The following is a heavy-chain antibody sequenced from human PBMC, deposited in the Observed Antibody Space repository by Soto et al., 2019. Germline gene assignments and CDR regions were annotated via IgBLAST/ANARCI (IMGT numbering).Heavy chain of an antibody. J-gene: IGHJ4*02. V-gene: IGHV1-3*01. CDR3: ATRSPAFDY. CDR2: INAGNGNT. Sequence: ASVKVSCKASGYTFSNYGIHWVRQAPGQRLEWMGLINAGNGNTKYSQNFQGRVTLTRDTSASTAYMELRSLRSDDTAVYYCATRSPAFDYWGQGTLVTVSS. CDR1: GYTFSNYG.